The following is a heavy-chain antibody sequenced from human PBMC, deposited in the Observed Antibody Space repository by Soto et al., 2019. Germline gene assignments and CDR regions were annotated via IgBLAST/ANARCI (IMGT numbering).Heavy chain of an antibody. CDR2: ISWNSGSI. CDR1: GFTFDDYA. D-gene: IGHD6-19*01. J-gene: IGHJ4*02. Sequence: EVQLVESGGGLVQPGRSLRLSCAASGFTFDDYAMHWVRQAPGKGLEWVSGISWNSGSIGYADSVKGRFTISRDNAKNSLYLQMNSLRAEDTALYYCAKDSDSSGRTWDFDYWGQGTLVTVSS. CDR3: AKDSDSSGRTWDFDY. V-gene: IGHV3-9*01.